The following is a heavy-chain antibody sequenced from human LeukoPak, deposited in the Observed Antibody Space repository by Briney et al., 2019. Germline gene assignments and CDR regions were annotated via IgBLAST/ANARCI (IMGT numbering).Heavy chain of an antibody. V-gene: IGHV3-30-3*01. Sequence: GGSLRLSCAASGFTFSSYAMHWVRQAPGKGLEGVAVISYDGSNKYYADSVKGRFTISRDNSKNTLYLQMNSLRAEDTAVYYCASLKAMGAFDVWGQGTMVTVSS. CDR2: ISYDGSNK. CDR3: ASLKAMGAFDV. CDR1: GFTFSSYA. J-gene: IGHJ3*01. D-gene: IGHD5-24*01.